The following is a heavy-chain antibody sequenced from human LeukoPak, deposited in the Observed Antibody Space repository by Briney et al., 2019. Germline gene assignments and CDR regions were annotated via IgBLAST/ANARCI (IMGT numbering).Heavy chain of an antibody. CDR1: GFTLSNYE. CDR2: ISSSGTTR. Sequence: PGGSLRLSCAASGFTLSNYEMNWARQAPGEGLEWLSYISSSGTTRYYADSVKGRFAISRDNAKNSLYLQMNSLRAEDTALYYCARGRYNWNDPTFTDVWGQGTTVSVSS. D-gene: IGHD1-1*01. CDR3: ARGRYNWNDPTFTDV. V-gene: IGHV3-48*03. J-gene: IGHJ6*02.